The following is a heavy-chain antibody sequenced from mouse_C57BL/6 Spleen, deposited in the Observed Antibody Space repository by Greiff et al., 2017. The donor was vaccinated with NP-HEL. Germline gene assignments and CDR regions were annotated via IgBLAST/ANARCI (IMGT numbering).Heavy chain of an antibody. CDR2: IRNKANGYTT. J-gene: IGHJ1*03. Sequence: DVHLVESGGGLVQPGGSLSLSCAASGFTFTDYYMSWVRQPPGKALEWLGFIRNKANGYTTEYSASVKGRFTISRDNSQSILYLQMNALRAEDSATYYCAIYYGSSYWYFDVWGTGTTVTVSS. V-gene: IGHV7-3*01. D-gene: IGHD1-1*01. CDR3: AIYYGSSYWYFDV. CDR1: GFTFTDYY.